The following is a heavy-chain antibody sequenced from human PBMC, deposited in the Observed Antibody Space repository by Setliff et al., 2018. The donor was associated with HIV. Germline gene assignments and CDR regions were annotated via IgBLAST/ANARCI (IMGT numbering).Heavy chain of an antibody. CDR2: LNPSTGGT. CDR1: GYTFTGHY. J-gene: IGHJ3*02. D-gene: IGHD6-19*01. CDR3: ASLGGAGYSSDWYALEAFDI. V-gene: IGHV1-2*02. Sequence: ASVKVSCKTSGYTFTGHYVHWVRQAPGQGLEWMGWLNPSTGGTYSSQVRDRVSMTRDTSTSTVYMELSSLRPEDTALYYCASLGGAGYSSDWYALEAFDIWGQGTMVTVSS.